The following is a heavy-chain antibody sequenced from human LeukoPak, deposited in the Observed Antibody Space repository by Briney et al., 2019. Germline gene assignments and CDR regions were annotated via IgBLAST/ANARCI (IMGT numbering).Heavy chain of an antibody. CDR1: GFIFSNYI. CDR3: AKVWTPIVGWFGDPPSYFDL. D-gene: IGHD3-10*01. Sequence: GGSLRLSCAASGFIFSNYIMNWVRQAPGKGLEWVSAISGSGGSTYYADSVKGRFTISRDNSKNTLYLQMNSLRAEDTAVYYCAKVWTPIVGWFGDPPSYFDLWGRGTLVTVSS. V-gene: IGHV3-23*01. J-gene: IGHJ2*01. CDR2: ISGSGGST.